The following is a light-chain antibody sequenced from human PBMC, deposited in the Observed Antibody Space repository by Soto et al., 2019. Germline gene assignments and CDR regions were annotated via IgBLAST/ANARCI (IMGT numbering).Light chain of an antibody. V-gene: IGKV1-27*01. Sequence: DIQMTQSPSTLSASVGDRVTITCRASQSISSWLAWYQQKPGKAPKLLIHAASTLQSGVSSRFSGSGSGTDFTLTIGSLQPEDVATYYCQKYNSVPLNFGGGTKVDIK. CDR2: AAS. J-gene: IGKJ4*01. CDR3: QKYNSVPLN. CDR1: QSISSW.